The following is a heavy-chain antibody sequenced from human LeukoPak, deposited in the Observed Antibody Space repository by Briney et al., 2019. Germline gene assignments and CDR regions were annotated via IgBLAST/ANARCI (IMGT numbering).Heavy chain of an antibody. CDR1: GFTFDDYG. Sequence: PGGSLRLSCAASGFTFDDYGMSWVRQAPGKGLEWVSGINWNGGSTGYADSVKGRFTISRDNAKNSLYLQMNSLRAEDTALYYCARDLIGPECQLLGAFDIWGQGTMVTVSS. CDR2: INWNGGST. D-gene: IGHD2-2*01. J-gene: IGHJ3*02. V-gene: IGHV3-20*04. CDR3: ARDLIGPECQLLGAFDI.